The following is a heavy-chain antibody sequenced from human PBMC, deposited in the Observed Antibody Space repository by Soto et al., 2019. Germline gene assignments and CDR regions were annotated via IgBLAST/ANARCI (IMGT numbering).Heavy chain of an antibody. CDR1: GGSINRGGYY. Sequence: QVQLQESGPGLGRPSQTLSLTCTVSGGSINRGGYYWTWIRQHPGKGLEWIGSVYYSGSTNYNPSLKSRVTISVDTFKNQFSLKLSSVSAADTAVYYCARGAGGNYYFDYWGQGTLVTVSS. CDR2: VYYSGST. J-gene: IGHJ4*02. V-gene: IGHV4-31*03. CDR3: ARGAGGNYYFDY. D-gene: IGHD2-21*02.